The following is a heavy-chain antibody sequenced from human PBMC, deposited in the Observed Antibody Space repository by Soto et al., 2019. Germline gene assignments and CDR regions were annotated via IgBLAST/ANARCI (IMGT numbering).Heavy chain of an antibody. V-gene: IGHV3-30*18. D-gene: IGHD5-18*01. CDR1: GFTFSSYG. J-gene: IGHJ4*02. CDR3: AKDQQIYFVDTAMDCPPFDY. CDR2: ISYDGSNK. Sequence: AGGSLRLSCAASGFTFSSYGMHWVRQAPGKGLEWVAVISYDGSNKYYADSVKGRFTISRDNSKNTLYLQMNSLRAEDTVVYYCAKDQQIYFVDTAMDCPPFDYWGQGTLVTVSS.